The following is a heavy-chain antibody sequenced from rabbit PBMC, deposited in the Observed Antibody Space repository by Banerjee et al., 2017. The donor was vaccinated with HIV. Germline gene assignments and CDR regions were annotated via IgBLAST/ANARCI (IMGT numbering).Heavy chain of an antibody. Sequence: QQQLEESGGGLVTPDESLTLTCTASGFSLSGYGVSWVRQAPGKGLEWIGYISGGGSTYYASWVNGRFTISKTSSTVDLKMTSLTGADTATYFCARGYGGSSWGFNLWGPGTLVTVS. CDR1: GFSLSGYG. CDR3: ARGYGGSSWGFNL. V-gene: IGHV1S36*01. CDR2: ISGGGST. J-gene: IGHJ4*01. D-gene: IGHD4-2*01.